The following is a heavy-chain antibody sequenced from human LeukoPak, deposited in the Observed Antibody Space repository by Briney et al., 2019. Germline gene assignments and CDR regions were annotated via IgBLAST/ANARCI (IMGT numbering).Heavy chain of an antibody. CDR1: GGSFSGYY. J-gene: IGHJ5*02. CDR3: ARHFRGGDCSSTSCHNWFDP. CDR2: INHSGST. V-gene: IGHV4-34*01. D-gene: IGHD2-2*01. Sequence: PSETLSLTCAVYGGSFSGYYWSWIRQPPGKGLEWIGEINHSGSTNYNPSLKSRVTISVDTSKNQFSLKLSSVTAADTAVYYCARHFRGGDCSSTSCHNWFDPWGQGTLVTVSS.